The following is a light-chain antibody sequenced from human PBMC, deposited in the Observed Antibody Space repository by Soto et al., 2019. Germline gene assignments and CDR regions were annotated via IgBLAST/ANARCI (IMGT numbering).Light chain of an antibody. V-gene: IGLV2-23*01. CDR1: SSDVGSYNL. CDR2: EGS. CDR3: CSYTGSSTFVV. Sequence: QSPLTQPACVSGSPGQSTTISCTGTSSDVGSYNLVSWYQQHPGKAPKLMIYEGSKRPSGVSNRFSGSKSGNTASLTISGLQAEDEADYYCCSYTGSSTFVVFGGGTKLTVL. J-gene: IGLJ2*01.